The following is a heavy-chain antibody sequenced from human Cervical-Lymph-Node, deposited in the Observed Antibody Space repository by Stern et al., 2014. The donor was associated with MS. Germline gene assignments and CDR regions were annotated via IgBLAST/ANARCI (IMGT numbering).Heavy chain of an antibody. D-gene: IGHD3-10*01. Sequence: VQLVQSGAAVKKPGESLKISCKGSGDSFTSYWIGWVRQMHGKGLEWMAIIYPGAPDTRYSPSFQGQVTISADKADTTPSLQWSSLKASDTAMYYCARPIYGSGSYYFDYWGQGTLVTVSS. CDR1: GDSFTSYW. CDR2: IYPGAPDT. J-gene: IGHJ4*02. CDR3: ARPIYGSGSYYFDY. V-gene: IGHV5-51*01.